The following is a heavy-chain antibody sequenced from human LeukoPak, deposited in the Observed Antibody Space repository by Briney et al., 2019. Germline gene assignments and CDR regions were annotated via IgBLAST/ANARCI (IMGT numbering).Heavy chain of an antibody. CDR2: IYYSGST. CDR3: ARDGSITMVRGWSVWFDP. J-gene: IGHJ5*02. V-gene: IGHV4-39*07. CDR1: GGSISSSSYY. D-gene: IGHD3-10*01. Sequence: SSETLSLTCTVSGGSISSSSYYWGWIRQPPGKGLEWIGSIYYSGSTYYNPSLKSRVTISVDTSKNQFSLKLSSVTAADTAVYYCARDGSITMVRGWSVWFDPWGQGTLVTVSS.